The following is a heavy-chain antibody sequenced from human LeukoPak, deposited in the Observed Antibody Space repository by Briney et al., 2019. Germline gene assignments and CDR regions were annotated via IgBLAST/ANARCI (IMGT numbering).Heavy chain of an antibody. D-gene: IGHD2/OR15-2a*01. CDR3: ASGQSFRDAFDI. CDR1: GYTFTYRY. J-gene: IGHJ3*02. Sequence: NWASVKVSCKASGYTFTYRYVHWVRQAPGQALERMGWITPFNGNTNYAQKFQDRVTITRDRSMSTAYMELSSLRSEDTAMYYCASGQSFRDAFDIWGQGTMATVSS. V-gene: IGHV1-45*02. CDR2: ITPFNGNT.